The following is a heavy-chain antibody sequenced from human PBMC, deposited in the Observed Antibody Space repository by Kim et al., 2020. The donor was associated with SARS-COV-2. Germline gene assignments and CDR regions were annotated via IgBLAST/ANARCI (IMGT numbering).Heavy chain of an antibody. CDR1: EFTFSNYW. Sequence: GGSLRLSCAVSEFTFSNYWMSWVRQAPGKGLEWVANIKEDGSEKNYVDSVKGRFTISRDNAKNSLYLKMHSLRAEDTAVYYCTRDVPWAKQLFDYWGQGT. CDR3: TRDVPWAKQLFDY. V-gene: IGHV3-7*03. J-gene: IGHJ4*02. CDR2: IKEDGSEK. D-gene: IGHD1-1*01.